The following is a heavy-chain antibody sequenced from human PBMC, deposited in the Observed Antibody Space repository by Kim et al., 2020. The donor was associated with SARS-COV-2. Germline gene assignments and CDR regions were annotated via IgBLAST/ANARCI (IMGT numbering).Heavy chain of an antibody. D-gene: IGHD1-26*01. Sequence: GGSLRLSCAASGFTFSSYAMHWVRQAPGKGLEWVAVISYDGSNKYYADPVKGRFTISRDNSKNTLYLQMNSLRAEDTAVYYCARGNSGSYLYGMDVWGQGTTVTVSS. V-gene: IGHV3-30*04. J-gene: IGHJ6*02. CDR1: GFTFSSYA. CDR3: ARGNSGSYLYGMDV. CDR2: ISYDGSNK.